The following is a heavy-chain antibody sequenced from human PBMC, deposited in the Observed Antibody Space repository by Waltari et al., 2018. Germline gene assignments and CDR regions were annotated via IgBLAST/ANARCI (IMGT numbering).Heavy chain of an antibody. J-gene: IGHJ6*03. V-gene: IGHV1-3*01. Sequence: QVQLVQSGTEVKKPGASVKISCKASTYTFTKYLIHWVRQAPGQRLEWMGWINAGKGNTQYSEKLQDRITITRDTSATSAYMELSSLRPEDTAVYFCAAGAFNDFYYFYMDFWGNGTTVTVSS. CDR3: AAGAFNDFYYFYMDF. CDR2: INAGKGNT. D-gene: IGHD2-8*01. CDR1: TYTFTKYL.